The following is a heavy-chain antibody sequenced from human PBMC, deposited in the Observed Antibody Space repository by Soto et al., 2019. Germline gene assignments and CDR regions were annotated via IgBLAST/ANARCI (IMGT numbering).Heavy chain of an antibody. J-gene: IGHJ5*02. CDR1: GYIFTSYY. D-gene: IGHD3-10*01. V-gene: IGHV1-46*01. Sequence: ASVKVSCKASGYIFTSYYIHWVLQAPGQGLEWMGWINPFDGSRMFAQSFQGRVTMTRDTSTSTVYMEVSSLRSEDTAVYYCSRRRRYGSGSYYWYNYFDPWGQGTPVTVSS. CDR2: INPFDGSR. CDR3: SRRRRYGSGSYYWYNYFDP.